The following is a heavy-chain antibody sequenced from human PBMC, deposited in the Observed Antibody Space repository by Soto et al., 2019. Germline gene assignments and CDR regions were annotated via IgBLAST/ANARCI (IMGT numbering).Heavy chain of an antibody. CDR3: ARRGPYSSSPLSNAFDI. CDR1: GYTFTSYG. Sequence: RASVKVSCKASGYTFTSYGISWVRQAPGQGLEWMGWTSIYNRNTNYAQKLQGRVTMTTDTSTSTAYMDLRSLRSDDTAVYYCARRGPYSSSPLSNAFDIWGQGTMVTVSS. D-gene: IGHD6-6*01. J-gene: IGHJ3*02. V-gene: IGHV1-18*01. CDR2: TSIYNRNT.